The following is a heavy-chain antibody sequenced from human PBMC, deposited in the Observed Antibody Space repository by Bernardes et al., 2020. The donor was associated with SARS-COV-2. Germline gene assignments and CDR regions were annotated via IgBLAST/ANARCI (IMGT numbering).Heavy chain of an antibody. CDR3: ARGRTPMVRGVVKGASKYFDF. V-gene: IGHV4-34*01. CDR1: GGSFRGSY. Sequence: SETLSLTCAVYGGSFRGSYWNWIRQPPGKGLEWIGGINHSGSTHYNPSLKSRVTISVDTSKNQFSLKLSSVTAADTAIYYCARGRTPMVRGVVKGASKYFDFWGRGTLVTVSS. CDR2: INHSGST. D-gene: IGHD3-10*01. J-gene: IGHJ2*01.